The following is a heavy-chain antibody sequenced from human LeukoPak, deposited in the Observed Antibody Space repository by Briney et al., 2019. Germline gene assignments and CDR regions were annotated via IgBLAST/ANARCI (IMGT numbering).Heavy chain of an antibody. CDR2: INPNSGGT. Sequence: GASVKVSCKASGYTFTGYYMHWVRQAPGQGLEWMGWINPNSGGTNYAQKFQGRVTMTRDTSISTAYMELSRLRSGDTAVYYCARGLSDFWSGYYTGSRDYWGQGTLVTVSS. D-gene: IGHD3-3*01. CDR1: GYTFTGYY. CDR3: ARGLSDFWSGYYTGSRDY. V-gene: IGHV1-2*02. J-gene: IGHJ4*02.